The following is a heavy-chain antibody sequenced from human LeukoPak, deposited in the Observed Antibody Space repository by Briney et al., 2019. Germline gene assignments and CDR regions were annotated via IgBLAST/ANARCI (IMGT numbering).Heavy chain of an antibody. V-gene: IGHV3-23*01. J-gene: IGHJ4*02. CDR2: SGTDGDT. CDR1: GFNFTSAP. CDR3: ATKTPGNYPYDY. D-gene: IGHD3-22*01. Sequence: GGPLRLFCVLSGFNFTSAPMNWVRQAPGKGLEWVSTSGTDGDTYYADSVKGRFTASRDNSKNTVHLQMTSLRVEDTAVYYCATKTPGNYPYDYWGQGTLVIVSP.